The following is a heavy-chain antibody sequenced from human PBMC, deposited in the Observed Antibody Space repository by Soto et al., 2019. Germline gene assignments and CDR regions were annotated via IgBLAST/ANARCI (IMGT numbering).Heavy chain of an antibody. Sequence: QVQLVQSGAEVKKPGSSVNVSCKASGGTFSSYAISWVRQAPGQGLEWMGGIIPIFGTANYAQKFQGRVTITADESTSTAYMELSSLRSEDTAVYYCARVALGYCSGGSCYHRAYYYYYGMDVWGQGTTVTVSS. D-gene: IGHD2-15*01. CDR3: ARVALGYCSGGSCYHRAYYYYYGMDV. J-gene: IGHJ6*02. CDR2: IIPIFGTA. CDR1: GGTFSSYA. V-gene: IGHV1-69*01.